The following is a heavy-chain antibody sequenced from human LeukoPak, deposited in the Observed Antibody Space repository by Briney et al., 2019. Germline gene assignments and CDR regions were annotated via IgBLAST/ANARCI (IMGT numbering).Heavy chain of an antibody. D-gene: IGHD6-13*01. Sequence: SETLSLTCAVSDYSVTSAYYWGWIRLFPGKGLEWIGSIFHGETTYYNPSLESRVTISVDPSKSQFSLRLTSVTAADTAVYYCARVGSSWYWDDYWGQGTLVTV. CDR1: DYSVTSAYY. CDR3: ARVGSSWYWDDY. CDR2: IFHGETT. J-gene: IGHJ4*02. V-gene: IGHV4-38-2*01.